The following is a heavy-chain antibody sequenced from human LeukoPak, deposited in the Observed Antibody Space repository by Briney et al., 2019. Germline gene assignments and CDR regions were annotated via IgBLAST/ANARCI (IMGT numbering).Heavy chain of an antibody. J-gene: IGHJ4*02. CDR2: IGGSGSST. D-gene: IGHD2-21*02. CDR1: GFTFNTYA. CDR3: AKAVDDYFFDY. V-gene: IGHV3-23*01. Sequence: GGSLRLSCAASGFTFNTYAMSWVRQAPGKGLEWVSGIGGSGSSTYYAESVKGRFTVSRDNSKNTLYLQMNSLRAEDTAAYYCAKAVDDYFFDYWGQGTLVTVSS.